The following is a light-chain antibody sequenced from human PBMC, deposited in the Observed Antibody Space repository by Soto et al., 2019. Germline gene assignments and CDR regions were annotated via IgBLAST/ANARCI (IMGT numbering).Light chain of an antibody. CDR2: KAS. CDR1: QTISTW. Sequence: DIQMTQSPPTLSASVGDRVTITCRASQTISTWLAWYQQKPGKAPKLLIYKASKLENGVTSRFSGSGSGTEFTLTISSLQPDDFATYYCQQYNSYSTFGQGTKVDIK. V-gene: IGKV1-5*03. J-gene: IGKJ1*01. CDR3: QQYNSYST.